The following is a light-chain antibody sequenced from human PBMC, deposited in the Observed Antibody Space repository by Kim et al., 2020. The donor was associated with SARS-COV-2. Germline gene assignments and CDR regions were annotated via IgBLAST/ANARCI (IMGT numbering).Light chain of an antibody. V-gene: IGKV3-20*01. CDR3: HQYDKSPRT. Sequence: LSPGDRATLSRRASQTISSTYLAWYQHKPGQAPRLLIYGASSRATGIPDRFSGSGSGTDFTLTITRLEPEDFAVYYCHQYDKSPRTFGQGTKLEI. CDR2: GAS. CDR1: QTISSTY. J-gene: IGKJ1*01.